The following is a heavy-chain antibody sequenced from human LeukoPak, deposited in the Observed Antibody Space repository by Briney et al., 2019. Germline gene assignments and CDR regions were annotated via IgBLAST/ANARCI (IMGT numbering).Heavy chain of an antibody. D-gene: IGHD1-26*01. CDR1: GGSISSGDYY. CDR3: ARTILRFTGEFDI. Sequence: SETLSLTCTVSGGSISSGDYYWSWIRQPPGKGLEWIGYIYYSGSTYCNPSLKSRVTISVDTSKNQFSLKLSSVTAADTAVYYCARTILRFTGEFDIWRQGTMVTVSS. J-gene: IGHJ3*02. V-gene: IGHV4-30-4*01. CDR2: IYYSGST.